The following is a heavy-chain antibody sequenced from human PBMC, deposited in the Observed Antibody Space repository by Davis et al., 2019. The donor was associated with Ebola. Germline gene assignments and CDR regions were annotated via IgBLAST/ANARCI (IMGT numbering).Heavy chain of an antibody. Sequence: GESLKISCAASGFAFSTYWIHWVRQAPGKGLEWVATIKEDGGAQFYTDSVKGRFTISRDNARNGLYLQMNGLRADDTAVYYCASLERVKFNYWGQGTLVTVSS. J-gene: IGHJ4*02. CDR1: GFAFSTYW. V-gene: IGHV3-7*01. CDR3: ASLERVKFNY. D-gene: IGHD3-3*01. CDR2: IKEDGGAQ.